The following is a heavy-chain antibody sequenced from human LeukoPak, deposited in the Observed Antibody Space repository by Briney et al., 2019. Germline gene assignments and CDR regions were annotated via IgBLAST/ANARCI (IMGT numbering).Heavy chain of an antibody. J-gene: IGHJ4*02. CDR3: AKDRGVYYGSGIGYYFDY. V-gene: IGHV3-23*01. Sequence: GGSLRLSCAASGFTFSSYAMIWVRQAPGKGLEWVSAISGSGGSTYYADSVKGRFTISRDNSKNTLYLQMNSLRAEDTAVYYCAKDRGVYYGSGIGYYFDYWGQGTLVTVSS. CDR2: ISGSGGST. D-gene: IGHD3-10*01. CDR1: GFTFSSYA.